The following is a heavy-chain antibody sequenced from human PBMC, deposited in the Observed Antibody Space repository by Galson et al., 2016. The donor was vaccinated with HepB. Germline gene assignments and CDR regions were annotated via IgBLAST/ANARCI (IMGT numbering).Heavy chain of an antibody. Sequence: LRLSCAASGFTFSSYAMHWVRQAPGKGLEWVAVISYDGSNKYYADSVKGRFTISRDNSKNTLYLQMNSLRAEDTAVYYCARTFAPNLYSYGYGRWFDPWGQGTLVTVSS. J-gene: IGHJ5*02. CDR1: GFTFSSYA. D-gene: IGHD5-18*01. CDR2: ISYDGSNK. CDR3: ARTFAPNLYSYGYGRWFDP. V-gene: IGHV3-30*04.